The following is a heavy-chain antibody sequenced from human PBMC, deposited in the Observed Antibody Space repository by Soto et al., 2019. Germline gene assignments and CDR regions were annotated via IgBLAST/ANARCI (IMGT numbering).Heavy chain of an antibody. V-gene: IGHV3-74*01. CDR2: INSDGSST. J-gene: IGHJ4*02. CDR1: GFTFSSYW. Sequence: EVQLVESGGGLVQPGGSLRLSCAASGFTFSSYWMHWVRQAPGKGLVWFSRINSDGSSTSYADSVKGRFTISRDNAKNTLYLQMNSLRAEDTAVYYCARPRPYCGGDCPDSWGQGTLVTVSS. D-gene: IGHD2-21*02. CDR3: ARPRPYCGGDCPDS.